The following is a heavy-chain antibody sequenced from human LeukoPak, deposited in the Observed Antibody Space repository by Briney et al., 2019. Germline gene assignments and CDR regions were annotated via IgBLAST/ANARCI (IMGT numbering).Heavy chain of an antibody. CDR2: LYSDGRT. V-gene: IGHV3-53*01. CDR3: ARGGGYYPIDY. D-gene: IGHD2-15*01. J-gene: IGHJ4*02. Sequence: GGSLRLSCEASGFTVNSNYMNWVRQAPGKGLEWVSVLYSDGRTYYADSVKGRFTISRDTSKNTLYLQVNSLRAEDTAVYYCARGGGYYPIDYWGQGTLVTVSS. CDR1: GFTVNSNY.